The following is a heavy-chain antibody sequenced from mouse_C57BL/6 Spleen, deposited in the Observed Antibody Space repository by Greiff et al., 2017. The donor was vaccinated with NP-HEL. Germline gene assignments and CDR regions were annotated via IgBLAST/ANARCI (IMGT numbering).Heavy chain of an antibody. V-gene: IGHV1-81*01. D-gene: IGHD2-4*01. CDR1: GYTFTSYG. Sequence: VQLQQSGAELARPGASVKLSCKASGYTFTSYGISWVKQRTGQGLEWIGEIYPRSGNTYYNEKFKGKATLTADKSSSTAYMELRSLTAADSAVYCGARSDYDDGYFDYWGQGTTLTVSS. J-gene: IGHJ2*01. CDR2: IYPRSGNT. CDR3: ARSDYDDGYFDY.